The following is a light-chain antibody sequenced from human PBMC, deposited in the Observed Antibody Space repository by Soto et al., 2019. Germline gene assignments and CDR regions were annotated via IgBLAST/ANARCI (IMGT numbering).Light chain of an antibody. CDR3: QQYGSSGT. J-gene: IGKJ1*01. V-gene: IGKV3-20*01. CDR2: GAS. Sequence: EIVLQKSLGTMSLSPGERSTLSCRASQSVSNNYLAWYQQKPGQAPRLLIYGASNRATGIPDRFSGSGSGTDFTLTISRLEPEDFAVYYCQQYGSSGTFGQGTKVDIK. CDR1: QSVSNNY.